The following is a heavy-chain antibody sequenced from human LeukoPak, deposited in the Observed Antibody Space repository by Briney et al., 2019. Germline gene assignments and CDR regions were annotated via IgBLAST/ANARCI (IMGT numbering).Heavy chain of an antibody. V-gene: IGHV4-30-2*01. J-gene: IGHJ3*02. CDR2: IYHSGST. CDR3: ARAYFGAFDI. Sequence: PSETLSLTCAVSGGSISSGGYSWSWLRQPQGQGLEWIGYIYHSGSTYYNPSLKSQVTISVDRSKNQFSLKLSSVTAADTAVYYCARAYFGAFDIWGQGTMVTVSS. D-gene: IGHD3-10*01. CDR1: GGSISSGGYS.